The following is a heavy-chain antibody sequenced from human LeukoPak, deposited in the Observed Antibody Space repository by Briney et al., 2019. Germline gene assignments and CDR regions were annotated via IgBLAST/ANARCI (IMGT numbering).Heavy chain of an antibody. CDR3: SRESGPFCPFGH. CDR1: GGSITTTNY. CDR2: VSLAGRT. J-gene: IGHJ4*02. V-gene: IGHV4-4*02. Sequence: PSGTLSLTYGVSGGSITTTNYWSWVRQPPGGGLEWIGEVSLAGRTRYNPSLKNRVNISIDESKNHLYLNLASVTAADTAVYYCSRESGPFCPFGHWGQGTLVAVTS. D-gene: IGHD1-26*01.